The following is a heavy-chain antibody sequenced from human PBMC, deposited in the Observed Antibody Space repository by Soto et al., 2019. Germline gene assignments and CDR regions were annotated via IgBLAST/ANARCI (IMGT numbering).Heavy chain of an antibody. J-gene: IGHJ4*02. CDR1: DGSSSSYY. CDR3: ASMGYHYGSGSYPLDY. V-gene: IGHV4-59*08. CDR2: MYNSGST. Sequence: LSVTCSVGDGSSSSYYWTCIRQPQGKGLEWIGFMYNSGSTHYNPSLKSRVTISLDTSKNQFSLNLRSVTAADTAVYYCASMGYHYGSGSYPLDYWGQGTLVTVSS. D-gene: IGHD3-10*01.